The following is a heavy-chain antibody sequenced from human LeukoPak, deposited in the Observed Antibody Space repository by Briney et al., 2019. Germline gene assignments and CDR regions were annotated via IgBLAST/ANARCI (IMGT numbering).Heavy chain of an antibody. J-gene: IGHJ4*02. Sequence: ASVKVSCTPSGYTFTGFYLHWVRQAPAQGLQWMGWVNPNNGATKYSQTFRGRVTMTRDTYIDTAYMELSSLTSDDTAIYYCASPPHRLTVTTAIAYWREGTLVTVSS. CDR2: VNPNNGAT. V-gene: IGHV1-2*02. CDR3: ASPPHRLTVTTAIAY. D-gene: IGHD4-17*01. CDR1: GYTFTGFY.